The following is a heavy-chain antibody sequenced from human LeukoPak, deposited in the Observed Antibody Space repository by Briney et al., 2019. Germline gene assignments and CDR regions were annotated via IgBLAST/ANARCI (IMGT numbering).Heavy chain of an antibody. Sequence: ASVKVSCKASGYTFTGYYMHWVRQAPGQGLEWMGWINPNSGGTNYAQKFQGRVTMTRNTSISTAYMELSSLRSEDTAVYYCATDSSGYDAFDIWGQGTMVTVSS. CDR3: ATDSSGYDAFDI. J-gene: IGHJ3*02. V-gene: IGHV1-2*02. CDR2: INPNSGGT. D-gene: IGHD3-22*01. CDR1: GYTFTGYY.